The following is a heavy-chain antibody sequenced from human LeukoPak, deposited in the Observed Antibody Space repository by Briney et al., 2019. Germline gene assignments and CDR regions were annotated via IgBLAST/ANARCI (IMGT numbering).Heavy chain of an antibody. J-gene: IGHJ3*02. CDR3: TRGLGVADAFEI. D-gene: IGHD3-10*01. Sequence: PGGSLRLSCAASGFTLSRYDMHWVRQATGKSLEWVSTIGNAGDTYYAGSVKGRFTISRENAKNSLNLQMNSLRAGDTAMYYCTRGLGVADAFEIWGQGTMVTVSS. V-gene: IGHV3-13*04. CDR2: IGNAGDT. CDR1: GFTLSRYD.